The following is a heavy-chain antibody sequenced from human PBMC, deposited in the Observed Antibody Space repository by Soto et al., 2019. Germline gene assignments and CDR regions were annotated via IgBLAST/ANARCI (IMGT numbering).Heavy chain of an antibody. D-gene: IGHD3-10*01. V-gene: IGHV4-39*01. Sequence: QLQLQESGPRLVKPSETLSLICSVSGGSIRSGSNYWAWIRQPPGKVLDWIGTVYYTGNTYYNASLKSRVTISADTSKNQFSLKLSSVSAADTAVYYCVRQTIVRGVLSWFDPWGQGTLVTVSS. J-gene: IGHJ5*02. CDR2: VYYTGNT. CDR3: VRQTIVRGVLSWFDP. CDR1: GGSIRSGSNY.